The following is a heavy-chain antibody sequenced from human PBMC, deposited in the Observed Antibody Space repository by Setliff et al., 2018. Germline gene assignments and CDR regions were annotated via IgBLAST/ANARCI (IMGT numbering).Heavy chain of an antibody. D-gene: IGHD1-1*01. Sequence: PSETLSLTCTVSGGSINTYPYYWGWIRQPPGKGLEWIGNIYYTGITYYNPSLKSRVTISVDKSKNQFSLSLRSVTAADTAVYYCARTGTYRYFDSWGQGTLVTVSS. V-gene: IGHV4-39*01. CDR1: GGSINTYPYY. J-gene: IGHJ4*02. CDR3: ARTGTYRYFDS. CDR2: IYYTGIT.